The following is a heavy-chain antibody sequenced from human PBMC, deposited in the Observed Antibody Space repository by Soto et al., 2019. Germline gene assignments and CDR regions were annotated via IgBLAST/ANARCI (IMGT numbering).Heavy chain of an antibody. V-gene: IGHV1-69*01. CDR1: GGTFNNYP. Sequence: QVQLVQSGAEVKKPGSSVKVSCKASGGTFNNYPITWVRQAPGEGLEWMGGSIPIFGTANYAQKFQGRVTISVDESTSTAYMELSSLRSEYTAVYYCARGRGYSGDDHYYYFDMDVWGQGNTVTVSS. CDR3: ARGRGYSGDDHYYYFDMDV. CDR2: SIPIFGTA. J-gene: IGHJ6*02. D-gene: IGHD5-12*01.